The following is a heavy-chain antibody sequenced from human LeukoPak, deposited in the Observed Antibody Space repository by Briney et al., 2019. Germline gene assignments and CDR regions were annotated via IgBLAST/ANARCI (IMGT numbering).Heavy chain of an antibody. Sequence: ASVKVSCKTSGYTFTNYDINWVRQTTGQGLEWIGWMNPNSGNSGYAQELQGRVTMTRDTSISTAYMELSSLTSEDTAVYYCARAPYYDFWSGYYSNWFDPWGQGTLVTVSS. CDR2: MNPNSGNS. CDR1: GYTFTNYD. V-gene: IGHV1-8*01. CDR3: ARAPYYDFWSGYYSNWFDP. D-gene: IGHD3-3*01. J-gene: IGHJ5*02.